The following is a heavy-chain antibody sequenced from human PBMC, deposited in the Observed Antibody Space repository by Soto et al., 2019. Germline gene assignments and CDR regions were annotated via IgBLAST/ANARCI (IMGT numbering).Heavy chain of an antibody. D-gene: IGHD2-2*01. CDR2: IIPLFGTA. CDR3: ARLGTKAMDV. V-gene: IGHV1-69*01. Sequence: QVQLVQSGAEVRKLGSSVRVSCKASGGTFDAYTITWVRQAPGQGLEWMGGIIPLFGTANYAQKFQGRVTITADESTTTAHMELSSLRSEDTAVYFCARLGTKAMDVWGQGTTVTISS. J-gene: IGHJ6*02. CDR1: GGTFDAYT.